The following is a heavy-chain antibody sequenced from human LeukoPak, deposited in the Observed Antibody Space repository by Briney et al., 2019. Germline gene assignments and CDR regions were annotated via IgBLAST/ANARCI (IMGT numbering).Heavy chain of an antibody. Sequence: PGRSLRLSCAASGFTFSSYAMHWVRQAPGKGLEWVAVISYDGSNKYYADSVKGRFTISRDNSKNTLYLQMNSLRAEDTAVYYCARDQVGYDYVWGSYRTTRYYYYYYYMDVWGKGTTVTISS. CDR3: ARDQVGYDYVWGSYRTTRYYYYYYYMDV. CDR2: ISYDGSNK. J-gene: IGHJ6*03. CDR1: GFTFSSYA. D-gene: IGHD3-16*02. V-gene: IGHV3-30*04.